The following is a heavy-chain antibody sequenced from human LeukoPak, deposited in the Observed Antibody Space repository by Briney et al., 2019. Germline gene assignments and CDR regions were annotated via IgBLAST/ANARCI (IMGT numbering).Heavy chain of an antibody. CDR3: ARDRSSSWSPNYYYYGMDV. J-gene: IGHJ6*02. CDR1: GGSVSSGSYY. D-gene: IGHD6-13*01. V-gene: IGHV4-61*01. Sequence: SETLSLTCTVSGGSVSSGSYYWSWIRQPPGKGLEWIGYIYYSGSTNYNPSLKGRVTISVDTSKNQFSLKLSSVTAADTAVYYCARDRSSSWSPNYYYYGMDVWGQGTTVTVSS. CDR2: IYYSGST.